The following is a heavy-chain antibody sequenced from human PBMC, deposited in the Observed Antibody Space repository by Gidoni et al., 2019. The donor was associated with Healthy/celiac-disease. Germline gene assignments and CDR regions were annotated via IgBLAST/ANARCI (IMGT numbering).Heavy chain of an antibody. D-gene: IGHD3-22*01. CDR2: ISYDGSNK. J-gene: IGHJ4*02. Sequence: QVQLVESGGGVVQPGRSLSLSCAASGFTFSSSARHWVRQAPGKGLEWVAVISYDGSNKYYADSVKGRFTISRDNSKNTLYLQMNSLRAEDTAVYYCARAQTYYYDSSGHYYFDYWGQGTLVTVSS. V-gene: IGHV3-30-3*01. CDR1: GFTFSSSA. CDR3: ARAQTYYYDSSGHYYFDY.